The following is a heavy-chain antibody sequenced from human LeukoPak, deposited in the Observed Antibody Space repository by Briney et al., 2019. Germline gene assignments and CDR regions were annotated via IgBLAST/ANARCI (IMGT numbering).Heavy chain of an antibody. V-gene: IGHV1-8*01. CDR1: GYTFTSYD. D-gene: IGHD7-27*01. J-gene: IGHJ4*02. Sequence: ASVTVSCKASGYTFTSYDFNWVRQATGQLPEWMGWMSPNSGDTGYAQKFQDRVTMTRNTSISTAYMELSSLRSDDTAVYYCARGPPNWGYDYWGPGTLVTVSS. CDR3: ARGPPNWGYDY. CDR2: MSPNSGDT.